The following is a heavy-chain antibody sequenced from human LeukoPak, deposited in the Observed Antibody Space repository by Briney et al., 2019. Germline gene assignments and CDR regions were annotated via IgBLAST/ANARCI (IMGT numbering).Heavy chain of an antibody. Sequence: LXGRSXRLXCAASGFIFDDYAMHWVRQAPGKGLEWVSGISWNSASIVYADSVKGRFTISRDNSKNTLYLQMNSLRAEDTAVFYCAKGRVAAAGSSNWFDPWGQGTLVTVSS. CDR2: ISWNSASI. CDR3: AKGRVAAAGSSNWFDP. V-gene: IGHV3-9*01. CDR1: GFIFDDYA. J-gene: IGHJ5*02. D-gene: IGHD6-13*01.